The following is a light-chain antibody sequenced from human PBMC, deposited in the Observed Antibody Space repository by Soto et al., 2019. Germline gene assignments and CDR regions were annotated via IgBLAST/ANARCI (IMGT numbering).Light chain of an antibody. CDR1: QSISSW. CDR2: DAS. V-gene: IGKV1-5*01. Sequence: GDRVTITCRASQSISSWLAWYQQKPGKAPKFLIYDASTLETGVPSRFSGSGSGTEFTLTINNLQPDDFATYYCQQYDSILGTFGPGTKVDIK. J-gene: IGKJ1*01. CDR3: QQYDSILGT.